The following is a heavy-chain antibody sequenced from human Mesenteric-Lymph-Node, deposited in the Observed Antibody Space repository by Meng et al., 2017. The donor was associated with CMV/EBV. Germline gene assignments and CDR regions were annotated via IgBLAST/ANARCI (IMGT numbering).Heavy chain of an antibody. D-gene: IGHD6-6*01. CDR2: ISGSGSRT. CDR3: AKDRSSSSGFDY. V-gene: IGHV3-23*01. CDR1: GFTFSNYA. J-gene: IGHJ4*02. Sequence: CAASGFTFSNYAMGWVRQAAGRGLEWVSDISGSGSRTYYADSVRGRFAVSRDNSKNTLYLQMNYLRAEDTAVYYCAKDRSSSSGFDYWGQGTLVTVSS.